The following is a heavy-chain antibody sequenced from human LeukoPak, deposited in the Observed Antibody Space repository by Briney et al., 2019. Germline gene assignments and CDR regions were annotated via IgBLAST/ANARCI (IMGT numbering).Heavy chain of an antibody. D-gene: IGHD3-22*01. V-gene: IGHV4-39*01. CDR3: ARGQIYYDGSGFDY. Sequence: SETLSLTCTVSGGSISRSRDYWGWIRQPPGKGLEWIGSIYYSGSTYYNPSLKSRVTISVDTSKNQFSLKLSSVTAADTAVYYCARGQIYYDGSGFDYWGQGTLVTVSS. CDR2: IYYSGST. CDR1: GGSISRSRDY. J-gene: IGHJ4*02.